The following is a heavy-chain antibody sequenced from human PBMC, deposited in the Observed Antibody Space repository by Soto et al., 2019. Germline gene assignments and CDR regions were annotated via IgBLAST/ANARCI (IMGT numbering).Heavy chain of an antibody. CDR1: GGSFSGYY. J-gene: IGHJ1*01. V-gene: IGHV4-34*01. D-gene: IGHD3-9*01. CDR2: INHSGST. CDR3: ARIGDSRRYYDILTGYVQH. Sequence: SETLSLTCAVYGGSFSGYYWSWIRQPPGKGLEWIGEINHSGSTNYNPSLKSRVTISVDTSKNQFSLKLSSVTAADTAVYYCARIGDSRRYYDILTGYVQHWGQGTLVTVSS.